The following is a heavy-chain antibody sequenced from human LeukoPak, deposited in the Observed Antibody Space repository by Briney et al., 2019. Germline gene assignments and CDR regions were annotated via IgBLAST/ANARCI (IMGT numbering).Heavy chain of an antibody. D-gene: IGHD3-9*01. J-gene: IGHJ4*02. CDR2: INWNGGST. CDR1: GFNFNDYG. Sequence: GGSLRFSCAASGFNFNDYGMSWVRQAPGKGLEWVSGINWNGGSTGYADSVKGRFTISRDNAKSSLYLQMNSLRAEDTALYYCAKDHDILTGYPLFDYWGQGTLVTVSS. V-gene: IGHV3-20*04. CDR3: AKDHDILTGYPLFDY.